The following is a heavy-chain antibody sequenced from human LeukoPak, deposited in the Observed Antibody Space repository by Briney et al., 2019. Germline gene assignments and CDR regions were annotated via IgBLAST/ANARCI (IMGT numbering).Heavy chain of an antibody. CDR1: GDVSGGSVSSGNYY. CDR2: IYYSGST. CDR3: ASTLTTARDYYFDY. J-gene: IGHJ4*02. D-gene: IGHD4-11*01. Sequence: SETLSLTCPVSGDVSGGSVSSGNYYWSWIRQPPGKGLEWIGYIYYSGSTYYNPSLKSRVTISVDTSKNQFSLKLSSVTAADTAVYYCASTLTTARDYYFDYWGQGTLVTVSS. V-gene: IGHV4-30-4*01.